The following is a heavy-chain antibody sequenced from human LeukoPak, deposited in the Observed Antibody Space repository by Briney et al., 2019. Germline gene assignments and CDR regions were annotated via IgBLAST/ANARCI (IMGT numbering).Heavy chain of an antibody. CDR2: INHSGST. Sequence: PSETLSLTCAVYGGSFSGYYWSWIRQPPGKGLEWIGEINHSGSTNYNPSLKSRVTISVDTSKNQFSLKLSSVTAADTAVYYCARGLRGIVGATIDYWGQGTLVTVSS. D-gene: IGHD1-26*01. CDR3: ARGLRGIVGATIDY. V-gene: IGHV4-34*01. J-gene: IGHJ4*02. CDR1: GGSFSGYY.